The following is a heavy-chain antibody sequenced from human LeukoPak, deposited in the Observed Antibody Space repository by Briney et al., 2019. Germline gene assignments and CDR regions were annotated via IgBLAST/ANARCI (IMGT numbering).Heavy chain of an antibody. CDR1: GFTVSSNY. J-gene: IGHJ6*02. V-gene: IGHV3-66*01. CDR3: ARDFLSSYGMDV. CDR2: IYRGGST. Sequence: PGGSLRLSCAASGFTVSSNYMSWVRQAPGKGLEWVSVIYRGGSTYYADSVKGRFTISRDNSKNTLYLQMNSLRAEDTAVYYCARDFLSSYGMDVWGQGTTVTVSS.